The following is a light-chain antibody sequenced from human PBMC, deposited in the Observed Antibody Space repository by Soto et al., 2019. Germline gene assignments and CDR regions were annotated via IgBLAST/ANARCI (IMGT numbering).Light chain of an antibody. CDR1: QGISSY. CDR2: AAS. CDR3: QQYYSYPFT. V-gene: IGKV1-8*01. Sequence: AIRMTQSPSSLSASTGDRVTITCRASQGISSYLAWYQQKPGKAPKLLSYAASTLQSGVPSRFSGSGSGTDFTLTISCLQSEDFATYYCQQYYSYPFTFGGGTKVEIK. J-gene: IGKJ4*01.